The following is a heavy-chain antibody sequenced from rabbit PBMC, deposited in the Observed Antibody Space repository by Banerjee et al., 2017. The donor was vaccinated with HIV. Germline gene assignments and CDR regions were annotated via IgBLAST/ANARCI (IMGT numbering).Heavy chain of an antibody. J-gene: IGHJ4*01. Sequence: QEQLEESGGDLVKPEGSLTLTCKASGFDFSSSYWICWVRQAPGKGLEWIACIYTTSGSTTYASWAKGRFIISKTSSTTVTLQMTSLTAADTATYFCARDIAGDGGYYFNLWGQGTLVTVS. CDR2: IYTTSGST. CDR1: GFDFSSSYW. D-gene: IGHD1-1*01. CDR3: ARDIAGDGGYYFNL. V-gene: IGHV1S45*01.